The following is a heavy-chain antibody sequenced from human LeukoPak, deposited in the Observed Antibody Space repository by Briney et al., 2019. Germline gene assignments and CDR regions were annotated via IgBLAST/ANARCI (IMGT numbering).Heavy chain of an antibody. CDR1: GGSISSYD. Sequence: PSETLSLACTVSGGSISSYDWSWIRQPPGKGLEWIGYISYSGSTNYNPSLKSRVTISIDTSKNQFSLKLRSVTAADTAIYYCARQGYDILTGYIDAFDIWGQGTMVTVSS. D-gene: IGHD3-9*01. CDR3: ARQGYDILTGYIDAFDI. CDR2: ISYSGST. J-gene: IGHJ3*02. V-gene: IGHV4-59*08.